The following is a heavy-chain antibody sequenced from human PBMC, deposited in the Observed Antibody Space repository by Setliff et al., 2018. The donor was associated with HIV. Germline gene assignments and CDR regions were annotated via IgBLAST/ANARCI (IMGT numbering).Heavy chain of an antibody. CDR1: GFSLSTSGVG. Sequence: SCPTLVNPTQTLALTCTFSGFSLSTSGVGVGWIRQPPGKALEWLGTIYWDDDRRYTPSLNSRLTITKGPSRDQVVLTLTDMDPADTGTYFCAHRAGSSWSRFYFDYWGQGALVTVSS. CDR2: IYWDDDR. J-gene: IGHJ4*02. D-gene: IGHD6-13*01. V-gene: IGHV2-5*02. CDR3: AHRAGSSWSRFYFDY.